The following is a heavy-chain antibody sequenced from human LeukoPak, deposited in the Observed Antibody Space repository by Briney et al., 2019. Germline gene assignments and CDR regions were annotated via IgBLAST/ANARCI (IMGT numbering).Heavy chain of an antibody. Sequence: GGSLRLSCAASGFTFSSYGMHWVRQAPGKGLEWVAVIWYDGSNKYYADSVKGRFTISRDNSKDTLYLQMNSLRAEDTAVYYCARGDYDSSGSQDYWGQGTLVTVSS. CDR3: ARGDYDSSGSQDY. D-gene: IGHD3-22*01. CDR2: IWYDGSNK. CDR1: GFTFSSYG. J-gene: IGHJ4*02. V-gene: IGHV3-33*01.